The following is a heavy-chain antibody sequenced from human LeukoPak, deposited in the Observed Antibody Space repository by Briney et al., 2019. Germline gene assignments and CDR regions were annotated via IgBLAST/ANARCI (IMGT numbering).Heavy chain of an antibody. D-gene: IGHD6-19*01. CDR1: GFTFRSYG. Sequence: GGSLRLSCVASGFTFRSYGMHWVRQAPGKGLEWVAVIWYDGINKYYSDSVKGRFMISRDNSKNTLYLQMNSLRAEDTAVYYCARDLGDRYSSSWYDYWGQEPWSPSPQ. CDR2: IWYDGINK. CDR3: ARDLGDRYSSSWYDY. J-gene: IGHJ5*01. V-gene: IGHV3-33*01.